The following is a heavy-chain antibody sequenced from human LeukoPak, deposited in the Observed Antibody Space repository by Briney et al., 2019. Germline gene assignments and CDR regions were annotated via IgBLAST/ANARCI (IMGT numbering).Heavy chain of an antibody. D-gene: IGHD1-1*01. V-gene: IGHV4-59*01. CDR2: IYYSGST. CDR3: ARAIQLERPPPLIGYYYMDV. Sequence: SETLSLTCTVSGGSISSYYWSWIRQPPGKGLEWIGYIYYSGSTNYNPSLKSRVTISGDTSKNQFSLKLRSVTAADTAVYYCARAIQLERPPPLIGYYYMDVWGKGTTVTVSS. CDR1: GGSISSYY. J-gene: IGHJ6*03.